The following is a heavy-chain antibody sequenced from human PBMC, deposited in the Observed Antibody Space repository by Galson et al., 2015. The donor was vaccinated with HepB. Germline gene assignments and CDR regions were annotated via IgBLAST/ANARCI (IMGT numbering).Heavy chain of an antibody. CDR3: AIVGATTDAFDI. Sequence: SLRLSCAASGFTFSSYGMHWVRQAPGKGLEWVAVISYDGSNKYYADSVKGRFTISRDNSKNTLYLQMNSLRAEDTAVYYCAIVGATTDAFDIWGQGTMVTVSS. J-gene: IGHJ3*02. D-gene: IGHD1-26*01. CDR1: GFTFSSYG. V-gene: IGHV3-30*03. CDR2: ISYDGSNK.